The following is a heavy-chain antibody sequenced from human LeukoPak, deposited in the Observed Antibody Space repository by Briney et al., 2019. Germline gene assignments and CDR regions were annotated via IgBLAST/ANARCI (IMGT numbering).Heavy chain of an antibody. CDR2: SNTDGTI. CDR1: GFTFSYYS. V-gene: IGHV3-48*01. Sequence: GGSLRLSCAASGFTFSYYSMNWVRQAPGKGLEWISYSNTDGTISNADSVEGRFALSRDNAESSLYLQMNSLRGEDTAVYFCVRDRDYAFDFWGQGTMVTVSS. CDR3: VRDRDYAFDF. J-gene: IGHJ3*01.